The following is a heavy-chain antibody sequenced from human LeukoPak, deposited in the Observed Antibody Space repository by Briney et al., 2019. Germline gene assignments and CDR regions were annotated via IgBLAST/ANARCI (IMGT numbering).Heavy chain of an antibody. Sequence: SETLSLTCTVSGGSISSYYWSWIRQPAGKGLEWIGRIYTSGSTNYNHSLKSLVTMSVDTSKNQFSLKLSSVNAADKAVFYFARVYYSRLDPCGQGTLGKVSS. CDR3: ARVYYSRLDP. CDR1: GGSISSYY. J-gene: IGHJ5*02. V-gene: IGHV4-4*07. CDR2: IYTSGST. D-gene: IGHD3-10*01.